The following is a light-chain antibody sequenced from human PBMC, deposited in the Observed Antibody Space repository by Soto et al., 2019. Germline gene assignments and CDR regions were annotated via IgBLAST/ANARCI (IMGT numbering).Light chain of an antibody. CDR2: DVS. CDR3: CSFAGSYTFWV. V-gene: IGLV2-11*02. Sequence: QSALTQPRSVSGSPGQSVTISCTGTSSDVGEYNYVSWYQQYPGKAPKLVIYDVSKRPSGVPDRFSGYKSGHTASLTISGLPAEDEDDYYCCSFAGSYTFWVFGGGTKLTVL. J-gene: IGLJ3*02. CDR1: SSDVGEYNY.